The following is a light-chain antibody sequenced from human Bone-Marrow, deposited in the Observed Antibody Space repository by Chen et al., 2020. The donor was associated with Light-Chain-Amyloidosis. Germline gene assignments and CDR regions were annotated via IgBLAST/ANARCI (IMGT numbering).Light chain of an antibody. CDR1: QSISGY. Sequence: DVQMTQSPSSLSASVGDRVTIPCRASQSISGYLNWYQQKPGKAPKVLIYAASSLQSGVPSRFSGSGSGTDFTLTISSLQPEDFATYYCQQSYSTPLTFGGGTKVEIK. V-gene: IGKV1-39*01. CDR2: AAS. J-gene: IGKJ4*01. CDR3: QQSYSTPLT.